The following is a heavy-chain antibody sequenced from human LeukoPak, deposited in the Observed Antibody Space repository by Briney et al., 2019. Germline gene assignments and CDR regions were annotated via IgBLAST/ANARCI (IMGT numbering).Heavy chain of an antibody. Sequence: SVKVSCKASGGTFSSYAISWVRQAPGQGLEWMGGIIPIFGTANYAQKFQGRVTITTDESTSTAYMELRSLRSDDTAVYYCARDTVVPAAIGSLGFDYWGQGTLVTVSS. J-gene: IGHJ4*02. CDR3: ARDTVVPAAIGSLGFDY. V-gene: IGHV1-69*05. D-gene: IGHD2-2*02. CDR1: GGTFSSYA. CDR2: IIPIFGTA.